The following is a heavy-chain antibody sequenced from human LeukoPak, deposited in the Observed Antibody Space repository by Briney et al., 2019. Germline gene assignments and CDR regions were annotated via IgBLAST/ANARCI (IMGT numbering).Heavy chain of an antibody. CDR3: AVHDFYSGGYHFDY. J-gene: IGHJ4*02. Sequence: ASVKVSCKASGYTFTSYGISWLRQAPGQGLEWLGWISGYNGNTNYAQKFQGRVTMTTDTPTSTAYMDLRSLKSDDTAVYYCAVHDFYSGGYHFDYWGRGTLVTVSS. CDR1: GYTFTSYG. D-gene: IGHD3-3*01. CDR2: ISGYNGNT. V-gene: IGHV1-18*01.